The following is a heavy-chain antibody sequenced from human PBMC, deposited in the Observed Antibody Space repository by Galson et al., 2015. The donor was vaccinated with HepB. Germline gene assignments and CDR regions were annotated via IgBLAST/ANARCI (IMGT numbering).Heavy chain of an antibody. CDR1: GFTFKSYA. J-gene: IGHJ4*02. D-gene: IGHD4-17*01. V-gene: IGHV3-23*01. CDR3: ASHYSDYPGTIYFDY. CDR2: ISGNGIST. Sequence: SLRLSCAVSGFTFKSYAMTWVRQAPGKGLEWVSSISGNGISTYYADSVKGRFTISRDNSKNTLYLQMNSLTAEDTATYYCASHYSDYPGTIYFDYWGQGTLVTVS.